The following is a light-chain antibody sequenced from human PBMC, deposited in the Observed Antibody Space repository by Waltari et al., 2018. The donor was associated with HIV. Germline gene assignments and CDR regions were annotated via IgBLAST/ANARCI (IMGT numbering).Light chain of an antibody. V-gene: IGKV3-15*01. Sequence: EIVVTQSPATLSVSPGERATLSCRASQSVSSNLAWYQHKPGQAPRLLFYGASTRATGIPARFSGRGSGTEFSLTITSLQSEDFAVYYCQQYNNWPQGTFGQGTKVEI. CDR3: QQYNNWPQGT. CDR2: GAS. CDR1: QSVSSN. J-gene: IGKJ1*01.